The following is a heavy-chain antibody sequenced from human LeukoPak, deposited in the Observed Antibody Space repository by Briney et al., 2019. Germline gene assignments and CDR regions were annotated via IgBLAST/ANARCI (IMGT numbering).Heavy chain of an antibody. J-gene: IGHJ4*02. D-gene: IGHD6-13*01. V-gene: IGHV3-7*05. CDR2: IKHDGSVK. CDR3: ARDESYSSDY. Sequence: PGGSLRLSCAVSGFXFXXYWMXXXXXAPGKGLEWVANIKHDGSVKYYVDSVKGRFTISRDNAKNSLYLQMNSLRAEDTAVYFCARDESYSSDYWGQGTLVTVSS. CDR1: GFXFXXYW.